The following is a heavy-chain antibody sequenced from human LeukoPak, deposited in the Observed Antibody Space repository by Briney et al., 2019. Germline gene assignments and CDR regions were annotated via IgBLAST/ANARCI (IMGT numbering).Heavy chain of an antibody. CDR2: ILYDGSEK. V-gene: IGHV3-30*03. D-gene: IGHD5-18*01. CDR1: GFTFSSYS. CDR3: ARSSYGYQFDS. J-gene: IGHJ4*02. Sequence: GGSLRLSCAASGFTFSSYSMNWVRQAPGKGLEWVAVILYDGSEKYYTESVKGRFTISRDNAKNSLYLQMNSLRVEDTAVYYCARSSYGYQFDSWGQGTLVTVSS.